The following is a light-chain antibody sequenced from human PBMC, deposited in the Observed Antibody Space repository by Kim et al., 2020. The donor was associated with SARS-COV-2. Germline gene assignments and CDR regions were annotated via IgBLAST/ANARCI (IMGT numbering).Light chain of an antibody. CDR1: QSGASNH. CDR3: QQYDRSLYT. CDR2: GTS. Sequence: LFARGRTTLSCRASQSGASNHLAWFQQKPGQAPRLLIYGTSSRATGIPDRFSASVSGTDFTLTISRLEPEDFAVYYCQQYDRSLYTFGQGTKLEI. V-gene: IGKV3-20*01. J-gene: IGKJ2*01.